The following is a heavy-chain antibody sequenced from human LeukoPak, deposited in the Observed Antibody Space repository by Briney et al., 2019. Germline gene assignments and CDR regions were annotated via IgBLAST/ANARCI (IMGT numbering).Heavy chain of an antibody. V-gene: IGHV3-30*02. J-gene: IGHJ4*02. CDR3: AKDIRRYSNYFDY. CDR2: IRYDGSNK. CDR1: GFTFSSYG. Sequence: GGSLRLSCAASGFTFSSYGMHWVRPAPGKGLEGVAFIRYDGSNKYYADSVKGRFTISRDNSKNTLYLQMNSLRAEDTAVYYCAKDIRRYSNYFDYWGQGTLVTVSS. D-gene: IGHD4-11*01.